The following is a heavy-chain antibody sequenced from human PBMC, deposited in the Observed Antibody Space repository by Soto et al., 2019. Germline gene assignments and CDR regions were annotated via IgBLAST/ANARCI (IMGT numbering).Heavy chain of an antibody. CDR3: ARHRIYYYDSSGHKYYFDY. CDR2: IYYSGST. V-gene: IGHV4-39*01. D-gene: IGHD3-22*01. CDR1: GGSISSSSYY. J-gene: IGHJ4*02. Sequence: SETLSLTCTVSGGSISSSSYYWGWIRQPPGKGLEWIGSIYYSGSTYYNPSLKSRVTISVDTSKNQFSLKLSSVTAADTAVYYCARHRIYYYDSSGHKYYFDYWGQGTLVTVSS.